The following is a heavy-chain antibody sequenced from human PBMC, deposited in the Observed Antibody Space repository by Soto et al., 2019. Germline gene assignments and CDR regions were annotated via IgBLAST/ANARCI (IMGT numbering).Heavy chain of an antibody. Sequence: QVQLVQSGAEVKKPGSSVKVSCKASGGTFSSYTISWVRQAPGQWLEWMGRIIPILGIANYAQKFQGRVTITADKSTSTAYMQLSSLRSEDTAVYYCARHLGDLDYCGQGTLVTVSS. J-gene: IGHJ4*02. D-gene: IGHD4-17*01. CDR3: ARHLGDLDY. V-gene: IGHV1-69*02. CDR1: GGTFSSYT. CDR2: IIPILGIA.